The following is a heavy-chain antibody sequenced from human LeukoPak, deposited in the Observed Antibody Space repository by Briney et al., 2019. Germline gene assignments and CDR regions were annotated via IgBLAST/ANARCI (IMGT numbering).Heavy chain of an antibody. CDR3: ASGYDLPY. Sequence: PGGSLRLSCAASGFTFSSYEMNWVREAPGEGLEWVSYISRSGSTIYYADSVKGRFTISRDNSKSSLYLQMNSLRVEDTAVYYCASGYDLPYWGQGTLVTVSS. D-gene: IGHD5-12*01. CDR2: ISRSGSTI. V-gene: IGHV3-48*03. CDR1: GFTFSSYE. J-gene: IGHJ4*02.